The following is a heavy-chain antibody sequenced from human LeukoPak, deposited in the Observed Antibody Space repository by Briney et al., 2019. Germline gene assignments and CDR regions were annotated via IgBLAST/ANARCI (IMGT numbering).Heavy chain of an antibody. J-gene: IGHJ4*02. CDR1: GFTVSSNY. CDR2: IYSGGST. V-gene: IGHV3-53*01. Sequence: GGSLRLSCAASGFTVSSNYMSWVRQAPGKGLEWVSVIYSGGSTYYADSVKGRFTISRDNSKNTLYLQMNSLRAEDTAVYYYARDPADSSGYGYWGQGTLVTVSS. D-gene: IGHD3-22*01. CDR3: ARDPADSSGYGY.